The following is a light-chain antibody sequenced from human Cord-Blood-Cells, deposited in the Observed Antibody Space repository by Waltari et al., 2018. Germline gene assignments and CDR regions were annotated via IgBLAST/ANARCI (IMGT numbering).Light chain of an antibody. Sequence: QSALTQPASVSGSPGQSTTISCTGTSSDAGGYNYVSWYQQHPRKAPKLMIYDVSKRPSGVSTRFSGSKSGNTASLTISGLQAEDEADYYCSSYTSSSTLVFGGGTKLTVL. V-gene: IGLV2-14*01. CDR2: DVS. CDR1: SSDAGGYNY. CDR3: SSYTSSSTLV. J-gene: IGLJ3*02.